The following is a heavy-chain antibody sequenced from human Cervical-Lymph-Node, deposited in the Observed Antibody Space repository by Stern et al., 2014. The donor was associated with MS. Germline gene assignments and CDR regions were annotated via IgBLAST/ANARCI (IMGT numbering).Heavy chain of an antibody. Sequence: QMQLVQSGPEVKKPGSSLKVSCRASGGTFSNAAINWVRQAPGQGLEWMGGIIPIFVRANYAQKFQGRVTIIADKSTNTTYMELSSLTYEDTAVYFCARDLNDWGQGTLVTVSS. V-gene: IGHV1-69*06. CDR1: GGTFSNAA. CDR2: IIPIFVRA. CDR3: ARDLND. J-gene: IGHJ4*02.